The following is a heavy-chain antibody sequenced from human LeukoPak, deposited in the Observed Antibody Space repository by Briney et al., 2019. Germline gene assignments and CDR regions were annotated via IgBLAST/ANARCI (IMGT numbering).Heavy chain of an antibody. Sequence: GGSLRLSCAASGFTFSSYWMSWVRQAPGKGLEWVANIKQDGSEKYYVDSVKGRFTISRDNAKNSLYLQMNSLRAEGTAVYYCARDSRPAYYYDSSGYWSDAFDIWGQGTMVTVSS. J-gene: IGHJ3*02. CDR1: GFTFSSYW. D-gene: IGHD3-22*01. V-gene: IGHV3-7*01. CDR3: ARDSRPAYYYDSSGYWSDAFDI. CDR2: IKQDGSEK.